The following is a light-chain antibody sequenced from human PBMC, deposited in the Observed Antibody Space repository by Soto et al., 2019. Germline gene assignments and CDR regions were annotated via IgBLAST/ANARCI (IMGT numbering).Light chain of an antibody. CDR1: QGVGSH. J-gene: IGKJ5*01. CDR2: EVA. V-gene: IGKV1-9*01. CDR3: QHLNAYPIT. Sequence: DIQMTQSPSTLSASVGDRVAITCRASQGVGSHLVWHQQKPGKAPKLLIYEVASLQSGVPSRFSGSGSGTDFTLTISSLQPEDFATYYCQHLNAYPITFGQGTRLEIK.